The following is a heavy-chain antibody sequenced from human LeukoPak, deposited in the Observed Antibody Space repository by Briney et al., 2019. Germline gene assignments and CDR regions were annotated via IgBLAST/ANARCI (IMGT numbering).Heavy chain of an antibody. D-gene: IGHD3-10*01. CDR2: IYSGGST. CDR1: GFTFSSYW. CDR3: ARDHGGSGSS. J-gene: IGHJ5*02. V-gene: IGHV3-53*01. Sequence: PGGSLRLSCAASGFTFSSYWMSWVRQAPGKGLEWVSVIYSGGSTYYADSVKGRCTISRDNSKNTLYLQMNSLRAGDTAVYYCARDHGGSGSSWGQGTLVTVSS.